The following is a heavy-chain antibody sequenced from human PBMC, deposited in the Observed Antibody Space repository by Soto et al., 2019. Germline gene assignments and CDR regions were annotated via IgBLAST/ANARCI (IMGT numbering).Heavy chain of an antibody. J-gene: IGHJ3*02. CDR1: GGTFSSYT. Sequence: ASVKVSCKASGGTFSSYTISWVRQAPGQGLEWMGRIIPILGIANYAQKFQGRVTITADKSTSTAYMELSSLRSEDTAVYYCARVGGGTAMVLNPDAFDIWGQGTMVT. D-gene: IGHD5-18*01. V-gene: IGHV1-69*02. CDR2: IIPILGIA. CDR3: ARVGGGTAMVLNPDAFDI.